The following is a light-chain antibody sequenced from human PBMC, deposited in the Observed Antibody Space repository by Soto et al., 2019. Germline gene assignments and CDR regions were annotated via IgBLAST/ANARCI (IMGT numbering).Light chain of an antibody. CDR3: QQAYSFPWT. CDR1: QDISSW. V-gene: IGKV1-12*01. CDR2: AAS. J-gene: IGKJ1*01. Sequence: DIQMTQSPSSVSASVGDRVTITCRASQDISSWLAWYQQKPGKAPKLLISAASSLQSGVPSRFGGSGFGTDFTLTISSLQPEDFATYYCQQAYSFPWTFGQGTKVEIK.